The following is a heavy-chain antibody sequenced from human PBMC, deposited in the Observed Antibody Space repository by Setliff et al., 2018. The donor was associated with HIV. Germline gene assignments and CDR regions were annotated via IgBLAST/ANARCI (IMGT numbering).Heavy chain of an antibody. CDR1: GYTFTGYY. J-gene: IGHJ4*02. V-gene: IGHV1-2*02. CDR3: ARDYHLWGLGRYDESVTQPVVGYYFDY. Sequence: GASVKVSCKASGYTFTGYYMHWVRQAPGQGLEWMGWINPNSGGTNYAQKFQGRVTMTRDTSISTAYMELSRLRSDDTAVYYCARDYHLWGLGRYDESVTQPVVGYYFDYWGQGTLVTVSS. CDR2: INPNSGGT. D-gene: IGHD3-16*01.